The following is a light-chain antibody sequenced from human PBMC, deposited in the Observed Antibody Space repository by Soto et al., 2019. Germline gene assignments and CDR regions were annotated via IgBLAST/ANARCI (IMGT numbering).Light chain of an antibody. Sequence: EIVLTQSPGTLSLSPGERATLSCRASQRISSRSLAWYQQKPGQAPRLLIYGASSRATGNPDRFSGSGSGTDFTLTISRLEPEDFAVYYCHQRGGSPPTWTFGQGTKVDIK. V-gene: IGKV3-20*01. CDR1: QRISSRS. CDR2: GAS. J-gene: IGKJ1*01. CDR3: HQRGGSPPTWT.